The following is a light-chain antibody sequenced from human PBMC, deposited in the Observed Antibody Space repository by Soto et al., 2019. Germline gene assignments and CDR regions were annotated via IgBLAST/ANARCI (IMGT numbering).Light chain of an antibody. V-gene: IGKV3-11*01. CDR3: QQRSNWT. CDR2: DAS. Sequence: EIVLTQSPATLSLSPGERATLSCRASQSVSSYLAWYQQKPGQAPRLLIYDASSRATGIPARFSGSGSGTDFTLTISSLGREDFAVYYCQQRSNWTFGQGTKVEIK. J-gene: IGKJ1*01. CDR1: QSVSSY.